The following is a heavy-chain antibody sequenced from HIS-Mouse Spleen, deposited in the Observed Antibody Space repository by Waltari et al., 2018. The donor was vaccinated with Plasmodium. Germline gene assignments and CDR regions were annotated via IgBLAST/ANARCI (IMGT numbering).Heavy chain of an antibody. D-gene: IGHD6-13*01. CDR1: GYTFTIYY. CDR2: INPNRGGT. CDR3: ARVLRYQAAAGSFGEEVEH. J-gene: IGHJ1*01. Sequence: QVQLVQSGAEVKKPWASVKFSCKASGYTFTIYYMHCVRHAPGQGLEWTGWINPNRGGTNYAQKVQGKFTMTSDTSISTAYMERRRRRLDEKGVYYCARVLRYQAAAGSFGEEVEHWGQGTLVAVS. V-gene: IGHV1-2*02.